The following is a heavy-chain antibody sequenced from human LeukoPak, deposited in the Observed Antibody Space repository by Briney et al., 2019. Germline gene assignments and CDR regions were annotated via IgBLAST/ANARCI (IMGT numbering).Heavy chain of an antibody. CDR3: ARTGTTKIQFDP. CDR2: IIPIFGTA. J-gene: IGHJ5*02. Sequence: SVKVSCKXSGGTFSSYAISWVRQAPGQGLEWMGRIIPIFGTANYAQKFQGRVTITTDESTSTAYMELSSLRSEDTAVYYCARTGTTKIQFDPWGQGTLVTVSS. D-gene: IGHD1-7*01. V-gene: IGHV1-69*05. CDR1: GGTFSSYA.